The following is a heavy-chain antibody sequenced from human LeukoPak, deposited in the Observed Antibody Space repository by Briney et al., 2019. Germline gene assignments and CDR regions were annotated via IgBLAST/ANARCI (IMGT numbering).Heavy chain of an antibody. Sequence: GGSLRLSCAASGFTFSNHGMQWVRQAPGKGLEWVAFIRYDGSKQFYSDSVKGRCTISRDNSKNTLYLQMNSLRAEDTAVYYCAKGFSTTESALDYWGQGTLVTVSS. V-gene: IGHV3-30*02. J-gene: IGHJ4*02. CDR2: IRYDGSKQ. CDR1: GFTFSNHG. D-gene: IGHD4-11*01. CDR3: AKGFSTTESALDY.